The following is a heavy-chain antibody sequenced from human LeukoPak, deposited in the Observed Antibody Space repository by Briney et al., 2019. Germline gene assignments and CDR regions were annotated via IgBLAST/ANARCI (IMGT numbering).Heavy chain of an antibody. CDR3: ARVVSSGHSYFDY. Sequence: PSETLSLTCTVSGGSISTYYWSWIRQPPGKGLEWIGYIYYSGSTNYNPSLKSRVTISVDTSKNQFSLKLSSVTAADTAVYYCARVVSSGHSYFDYWGQGTLVTVSS. V-gene: IGHV4-59*01. CDR2: IYYSGST. J-gene: IGHJ4*02. CDR1: GGSISTYY. D-gene: IGHD3-22*01.